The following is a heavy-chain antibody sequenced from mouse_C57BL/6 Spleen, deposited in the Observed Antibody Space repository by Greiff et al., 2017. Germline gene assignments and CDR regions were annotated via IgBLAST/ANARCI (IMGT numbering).Heavy chain of an antibody. CDR2: IDPETGGT. CDR3: TRRSSHYYYAMDY. CDR1: GYTFTDYE. Sequence: VQLQQSGAELVRPGASVTLSCKASGYTFTDYEMHWVKQTPVHGLEWIGAIDPETGGTAYNQKFKGKAILTADKSSSTAYMGLRSLTSEDSAVYYCTRRSSHYYYAMDYWGQGTSVTVSS. D-gene: IGHD1-1*01. V-gene: IGHV1-15*01. J-gene: IGHJ4*01.